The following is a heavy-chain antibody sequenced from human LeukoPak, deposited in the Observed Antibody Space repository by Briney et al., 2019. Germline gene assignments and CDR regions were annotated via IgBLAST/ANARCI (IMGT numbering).Heavy chain of an antibody. J-gene: IGHJ3*02. CDR1: GFTFSSYW. CDR3: ASSSGGSWNDAFDI. CDR2: IKQDGSEK. D-gene: IGHD2-15*01. Sequence: GGSLRLSRAASGFTFSSYWMSWVRQAPGKGLEWVANIKQDGSEKYYVDSVKGRFTISRDNAKNSLYLQMNSLRAEDTAVYYCASSSGGSWNDAFDIWGQGTMVTVSS. V-gene: IGHV3-7*01.